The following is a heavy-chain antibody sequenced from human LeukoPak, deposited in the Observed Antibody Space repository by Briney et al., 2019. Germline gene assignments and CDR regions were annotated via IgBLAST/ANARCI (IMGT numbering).Heavy chain of an antibody. CDR2: IYSGGST. CDR1: GFTVSSNY. CDR3: ARASIAVAASYYGMDV. D-gene: IGHD6-19*01. V-gene: IGHV3-66*01. J-gene: IGHJ6*02. Sequence: GGSLRLSCAASGFTVSSNYMSWVRQAPGKGLEWVSVIYSGGSTYYADSVKGRFTISRDNSKNTLYLQMNSLRAEDTAVYYCARASIAVAASYYGMDVWGQGTTVTVSS.